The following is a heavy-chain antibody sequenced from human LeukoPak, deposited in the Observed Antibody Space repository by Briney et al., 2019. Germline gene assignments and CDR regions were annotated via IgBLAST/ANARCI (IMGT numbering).Heavy chain of an antibody. J-gene: IGHJ5*02. CDR1: GFAFSNSW. Sequence: PGGSLRLSCAASGFAFSNSWMSWVRQAPGKGLEWVATIKPDGSAQYYVDSVKGRFTISRDNAKNSLFLQINSLRAEDTAVYYCANGETYSNGPWGQGTLVTVSS. V-gene: IGHV3-7*01. CDR2: IKPDGSAQ. CDR3: ANGETYSNGP. D-gene: IGHD2/OR15-2a*01.